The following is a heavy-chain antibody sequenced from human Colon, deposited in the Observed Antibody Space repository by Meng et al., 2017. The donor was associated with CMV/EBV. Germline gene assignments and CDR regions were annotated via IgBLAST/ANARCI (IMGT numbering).Heavy chain of an antibody. J-gene: IGHJ6*02. Sequence: GGSLTLSCAASGFTFSSYPMYWVRQAPGKGLEWVASISSRSSYIYYADSLKGRFTISRDDARNSLFLQMNSLSVEDTAVYYCARDQFTAMGKGGMDGWGQGTTVTVSS. CDR2: ISSRSSYI. CDR1: GFTFSSYP. CDR3: ARDQFTAMGKGGMDG. V-gene: IGHV3-21*06. D-gene: IGHD5-18*01.